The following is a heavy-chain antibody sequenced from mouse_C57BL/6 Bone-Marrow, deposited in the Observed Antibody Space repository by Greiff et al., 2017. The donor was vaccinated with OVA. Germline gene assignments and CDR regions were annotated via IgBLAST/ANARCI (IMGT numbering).Heavy chain of an antibody. Sequence: QVQLKESGAELARPGASVKLSCKASGYTFTSYGISWVKQRTGQGLEWIGEIYPRSGNTYYNEKFKGKATLTADKSSSTAYMELRSLTSEDSAVYFCARGRGGDYWGQGTSVTVSS. CDR3: ARGRGGDY. J-gene: IGHJ4*01. CDR1: GYTFTSYG. CDR2: IYPRSGNT. V-gene: IGHV1-81*01.